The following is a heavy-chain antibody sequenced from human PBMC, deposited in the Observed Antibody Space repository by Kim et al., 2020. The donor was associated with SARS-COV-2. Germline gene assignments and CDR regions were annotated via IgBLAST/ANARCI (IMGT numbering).Heavy chain of an antibody. D-gene: IGHD2-15*01. CDR1: GGSFSGYY. CDR2: INHSGST. J-gene: IGHJ3*02. V-gene: IGHV4-34*01. CDR3: ARGGAVDIVVVVAASDGAFDI. Sequence: SETLSLTCAVYGGSFSGYYWSWIRQPPGKGLEWIGEINHSGSTNYNPSLKSRVTISVDTSKNQFSLKLSSVTAADTAVYYCARGGAVDIVVVVAASDGAFDIWGQGTMVTVSS.